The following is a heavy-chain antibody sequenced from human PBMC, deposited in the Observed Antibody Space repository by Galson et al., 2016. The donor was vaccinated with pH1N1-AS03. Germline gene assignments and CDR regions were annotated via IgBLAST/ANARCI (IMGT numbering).Heavy chain of an antibody. D-gene: IGHD4-17*01. CDR1: GYSFPSHW. CDR2: ISPSASDT. Sequence: SGAEVKKPGESLKISCKGSGYSFPSHWIAWVRQMPGKCLEWVGIISPSASDTRYTSSCQGQVTISADTSISTAYLQWNSLKASDTAIYYCARWSNDYGSYWGQGTLVTVSS. J-gene: IGHJ4*02. V-gene: IGHV5-51*01. CDR3: ARWSNDYGSY.